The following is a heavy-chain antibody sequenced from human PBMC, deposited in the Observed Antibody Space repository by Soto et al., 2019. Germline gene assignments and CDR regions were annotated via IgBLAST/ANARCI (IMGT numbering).Heavy chain of an antibody. CDR1: GYTFTSYD. D-gene: IGHD2-2*01. V-gene: IGHV1-8*01. J-gene: IGHJ4*02. Sequence: ASVKVSCKASGYTFTSYDINWVRQATGQGLEWMGWMNPNSGNTGYAQKFQGRVTMTRNTSISTAYMELSSLRSEDTAVYYCARGPPRYCSSNGCYAYYFYYWSQGTLVTVSS. CDR3: ARGPPRYCSSNGCYAYYFYY. CDR2: MNPNSGNT.